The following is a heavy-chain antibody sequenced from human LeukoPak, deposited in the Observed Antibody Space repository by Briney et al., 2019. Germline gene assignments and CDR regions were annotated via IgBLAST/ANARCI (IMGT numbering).Heavy chain of an antibody. D-gene: IGHD2-2*03. CDR3: ARDRGWIRDY. CDR1: GFALINYN. V-gene: IGHV3-11*01. Sequence: GGSLRLSCVASGFALINYNMIWVRQAPGKEPEGISILNPTATSVMYADSLKGRFSVSRDNAKSTFFLHMNRLTVEDTAMYYCARDRGWIRDYWGRGTPVTVSS. J-gene: IGHJ4*02. CDR2: LNPTATSV.